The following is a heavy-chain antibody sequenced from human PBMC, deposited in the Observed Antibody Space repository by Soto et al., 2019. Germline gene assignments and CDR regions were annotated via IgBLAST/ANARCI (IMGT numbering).Heavy chain of an antibody. Sequence: QVQLVESGGGVVQPGRSLRLSCAASGFTFSSYGMHGVLQAPGKGLEWVAVIWHDGSNKDYADSVKGRFTISRDNSKNTLYLQMNSLRVVVTAVYYCARDGSSSRISDYWGQGTLVTASS. D-gene: IGHD6-6*01. CDR1: GFTFSSYG. J-gene: IGHJ4*02. V-gene: IGHV3-33*01. CDR3: ARDGSSSRISDY. CDR2: IWHDGSNK.